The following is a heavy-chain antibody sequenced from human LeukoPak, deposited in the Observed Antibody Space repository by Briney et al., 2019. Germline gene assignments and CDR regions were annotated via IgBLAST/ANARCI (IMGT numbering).Heavy chain of an antibody. Sequence: PSETLSLTCAVYGGSFSGYYWSWIRQPAGKGLEWIGRIYTSGSTNYNPSLKSRVSMSVDTSKNQFSLKLSSVTAADTAVYYCAGTYYYGSGSYRVFDYWGQGTLVTVSS. CDR3: AGTYYYGSGSYRVFDY. CDR1: GGSFSGYY. V-gene: IGHV4-59*10. D-gene: IGHD3-10*01. J-gene: IGHJ4*02. CDR2: IYTSGST.